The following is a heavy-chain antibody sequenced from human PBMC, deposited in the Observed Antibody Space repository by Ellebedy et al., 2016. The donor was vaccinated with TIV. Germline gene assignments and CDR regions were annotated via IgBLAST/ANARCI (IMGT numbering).Heavy chain of an antibody. V-gene: IGHV3-74*01. CDR3: VRRELYSGSYYAFDI. J-gene: IGHJ3*02. Sequence: GESLKISXAASGFTFSSYWMHWVRQAPGKGLVWVSRINSDGSSASYADSMKGRFTISRDNAKNTLYLQMNSLRAEDTAVYYCVRRELYSGSYYAFDIWGQGTMVTVSS. D-gene: IGHD1-26*01. CDR2: INSDGSSA. CDR1: GFTFSSYW.